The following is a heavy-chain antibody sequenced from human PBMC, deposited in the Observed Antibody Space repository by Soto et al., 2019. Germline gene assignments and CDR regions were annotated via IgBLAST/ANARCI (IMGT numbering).Heavy chain of an antibody. CDR1: GYAFTTYG. V-gene: IGHV1-18*01. Sequence: QVHLVQSGAEVKKPGASVKVSCKGSGYAFTTYGITWVRQAPGQGREWMGWISAHNGNTNYAQKLQGRVTVTRDTSTSTAYMELTSLRSDDTAVYYFARGRYGDYWGQGALVTVSS. J-gene: IGHJ4*02. CDR2: ISAHNGNT. D-gene: IGHD1-1*01. CDR3: ARGRYGDY.